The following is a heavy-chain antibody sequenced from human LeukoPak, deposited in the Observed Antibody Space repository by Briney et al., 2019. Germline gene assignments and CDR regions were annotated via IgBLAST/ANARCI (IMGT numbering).Heavy chain of an antibody. V-gene: IGHV4-31*03. D-gene: IGHD2-2*01. CDR2: IYYSGST. CDR3: ARGGCSSTSCYRIDDAFDI. J-gene: IGHJ3*02. Sequence: PSETLSLTCTVSGGSISSGGYYWSWIRQHPGKGLEWSGYIYYSGSTYYNPSLKSRVTISVDTSKNQFSLKLSSVTAADTAVYYCARGGCSSTSCYRIDDAFDIWGQGTMVTVSS. CDR1: GGSISSGGYY.